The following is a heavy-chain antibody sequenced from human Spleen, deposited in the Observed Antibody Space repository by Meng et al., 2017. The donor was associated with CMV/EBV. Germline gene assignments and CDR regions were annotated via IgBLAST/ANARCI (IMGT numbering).Heavy chain of an antibody. D-gene: IGHD2-15*01. CDR3: ATEKGYCSGSNCYSFYGMDV. CDR1: GFTFRNFD. Sequence: GESLKISCAASGFTFRNFDMNWVRQAPGKGLEWVSYISSSGSTIYYADSVKGRLTISRDNAKNSLYLQMNSLRAEDTAVYYCATEKGYCSGSNCYSFYGMDVWGQGTTVTVSS. CDR2: ISSSGSTI. J-gene: IGHJ6*02. V-gene: IGHV3-48*03.